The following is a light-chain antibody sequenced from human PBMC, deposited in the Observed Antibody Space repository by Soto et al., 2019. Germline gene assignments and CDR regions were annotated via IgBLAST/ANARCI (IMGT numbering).Light chain of an antibody. J-gene: IGKJ1*01. V-gene: IGKV1-9*01. CDR1: QSISSF. CDR3: QQVKSYPWT. Sequence: DIPLTQSPSFLTASVGDRVTIPCRASQSISSFLAWYQQKPGKAPRLLIYAASTLQSGVPSRFSGSGSGTEFTLTISSLQPEDFATYYCQQVKSYPWTFGQGTKVDIK. CDR2: AAS.